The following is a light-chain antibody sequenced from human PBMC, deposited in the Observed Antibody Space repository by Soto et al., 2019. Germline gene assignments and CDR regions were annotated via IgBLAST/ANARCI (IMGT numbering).Light chain of an antibody. CDR1: QTISTY. Sequence: DIQMTQSLSSVSASVGDRVTITCRASQTISTYLVWYQQQPGKAPNLLISDASSLQSGVPSRFSGSGSGTDFTLTISSLQPEDFATYYCQQANTFPLAFGQGTKVEIK. CDR3: QQANTFPLA. CDR2: DAS. J-gene: IGKJ1*01. V-gene: IGKV1-12*01.